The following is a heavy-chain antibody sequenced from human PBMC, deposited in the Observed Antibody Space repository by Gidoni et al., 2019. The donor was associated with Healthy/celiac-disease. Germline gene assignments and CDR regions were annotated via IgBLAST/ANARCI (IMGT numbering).Heavy chain of an antibody. CDR1: GFTVSSNY. J-gene: IGHJ4*02. V-gene: IGHV3-53*01. Sequence: EVQLVESGGGLIQPGGSLRLSCAASGFTVSSNYMSWVRQAPGQGLEWVSVIYSGGSTYYADSVKGRFTISRDNSKNPVYLQMNSLRAEDTAVYYCARAGLYGSGRSGWGQGTLVTVSS. CDR2: IYSGGST. CDR3: ARAGLYGSGRSG. D-gene: IGHD3-10*01.